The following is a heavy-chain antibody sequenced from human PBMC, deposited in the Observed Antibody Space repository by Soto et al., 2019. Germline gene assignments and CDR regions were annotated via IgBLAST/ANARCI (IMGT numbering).Heavy chain of an antibody. CDR1: GGTFSSYA. Sequence: QVQLVQSGAEVKKPGSSVKVSCKASGGTFSSYAISWVRQAPGQGLEWMGGIIPIFGTANYAQKFQGRVTSTADKSTSTAYMELSSLRSEDTAVYYCARADVVVPAAAGYYYYGMDVWGQGTTVTVSS. J-gene: IGHJ6*02. V-gene: IGHV1-69*06. D-gene: IGHD2-2*01. CDR3: ARADVVVPAAAGYYYYGMDV. CDR2: IIPIFGTA.